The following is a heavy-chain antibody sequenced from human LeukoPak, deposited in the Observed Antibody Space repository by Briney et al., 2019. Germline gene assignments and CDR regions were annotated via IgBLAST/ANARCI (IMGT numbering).Heavy chain of an antibody. Sequence: SVKVSCKTSGDSFSNHALNWVRQAPGQGLEWMGGIIPVFASPSYAQNFQDRVTITTDLSTNTVYMQLNSLRSDDTAVYYCATDVSGSYWGQFDYWGQGTLVTVSS. CDR2: IIPVFASP. D-gene: IGHD1-26*01. CDR1: GDSFSNHA. CDR3: ATDVSGSYWGQFDY. J-gene: IGHJ4*02. V-gene: IGHV1-69*05.